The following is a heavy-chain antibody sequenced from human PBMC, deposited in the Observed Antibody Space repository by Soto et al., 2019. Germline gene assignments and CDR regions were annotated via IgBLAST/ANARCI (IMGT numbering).Heavy chain of an antibody. Sequence: LRLSCEGSGFTFISYGMNWVRQAPGKGLEWVAVIWYDGSQTYYADSVKGRFTVSRDNPKNTLYLQMNSLRVEDTAVYYCVGDAYNYDFWGQGTPVTVSS. CDR2: IWYDGSQT. CDR3: VGDAYNYDF. V-gene: IGHV3-33*01. J-gene: IGHJ4*02. D-gene: IGHD5-12*01. CDR1: GFTFISYG.